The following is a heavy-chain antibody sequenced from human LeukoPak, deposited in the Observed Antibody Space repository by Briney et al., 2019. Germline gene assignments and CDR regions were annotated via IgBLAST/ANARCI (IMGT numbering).Heavy chain of an antibody. Sequence: GGSLRLSCAASGFTFSSYAMSWVRQAPGKGLEWVSAISGSGGSTYYADSVKGRFTISRDNSKNTLYLQMNSLRAGDTAVYYCAKDSSSWYRHFDYCGQGTLVTVSS. D-gene: IGHD6-13*01. V-gene: IGHV3-23*01. CDR3: AKDSSSWYRHFDY. CDR2: ISGSGGST. J-gene: IGHJ4*02. CDR1: GFTFSSYA.